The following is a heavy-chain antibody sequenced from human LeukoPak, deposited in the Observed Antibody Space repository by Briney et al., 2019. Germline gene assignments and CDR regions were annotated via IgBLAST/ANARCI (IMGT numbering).Heavy chain of an antibody. D-gene: IGHD2-8*02. CDR2: INPTGTGT. CDR1: GYTFTNYY. V-gene: IGHV1-46*01. CDR3: AREESGGYFDY. J-gene: IGHJ4*02. Sequence: ASVKVSCKSSGYTFTNYYMRWVRQAPGQGLEWIGLINPTGTGTNYAQKFRGRVTLTRDTSTTTVYMELSSLRSEDTAVYYCAREESGGYFDYWGQGTPVTVSS.